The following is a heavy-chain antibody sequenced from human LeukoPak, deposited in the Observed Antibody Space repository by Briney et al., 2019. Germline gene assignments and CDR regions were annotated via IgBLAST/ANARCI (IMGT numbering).Heavy chain of an antibody. CDR2: IYPRDGST. V-gene: IGHV1-46*01. J-gene: IGHJ5*02. CDR3: ARHSQIVDPNNWFDP. CDR1: GYSFTSNY. D-gene: IGHD3-22*01. Sequence: ASVKVSCKVSGYSFTSNYIHWVRQAPGQGLEWMGMIYPRDGSTSYAQRFQDRVTVTRDTSTSTVHMELSGLRSEDTAVYYCARHSQIVDPNNWFDPWGQGTLVTVSS.